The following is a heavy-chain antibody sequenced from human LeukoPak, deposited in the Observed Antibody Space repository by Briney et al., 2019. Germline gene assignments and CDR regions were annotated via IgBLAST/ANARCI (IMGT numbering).Heavy chain of an antibody. CDR3: AREGGRFIAADGIDY. J-gene: IGHJ4*02. V-gene: IGHV1-2*02. CDR1: GYTFTGYY. D-gene: IGHD6-13*01. Sequence: ASVKVSCKASGYTFTGYYMHWVRQAPGQGLEWMGWINPNSGGTNYAQKFQGRVTMTRDTSISTAYMELSRLRSDDTAVYYCAREGGRFIAADGIDYWGQGTLVTVSS. CDR2: INPNSGGT.